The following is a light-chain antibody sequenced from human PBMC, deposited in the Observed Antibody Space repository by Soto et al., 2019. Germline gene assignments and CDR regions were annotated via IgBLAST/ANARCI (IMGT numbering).Light chain of an antibody. V-gene: IGLV2-14*01. CDR1: SSDVGGYNF. J-gene: IGLJ2*01. Sequence: QSVLTQPASVSGSPGQSITFSCTGTSSDVGGYNFVSWYQQHPGKAPKLLIYEVSNRPSGVSNRFSGSKSGYTASLTISGLQAEDEADYYCTSYTTTSTLVFGGGIKLTVL. CDR2: EVS. CDR3: TSYTTTSTLV.